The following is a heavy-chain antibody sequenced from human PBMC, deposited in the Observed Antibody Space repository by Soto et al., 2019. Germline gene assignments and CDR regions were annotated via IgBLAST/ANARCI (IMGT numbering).Heavy chain of an antibody. D-gene: IGHD5-12*01. V-gene: IGHV4-34*01. CDR2: INHSGST. CDR1: GGSFSGFS. J-gene: IGHJ4*02. Sequence: QVQLQQWGAGLLKPSETLSLTCAVYGGSFSGFSWTWSRQSPGKGLEWIGQINHSGSTIYNPSLKSRVTISVETPKTQFSLELSSVSAAGAAVYYCARGLFSGDDYSRGWYYLADWGRGTLVTVSS. CDR3: ARGLFSGDDYSRGWYYLAD.